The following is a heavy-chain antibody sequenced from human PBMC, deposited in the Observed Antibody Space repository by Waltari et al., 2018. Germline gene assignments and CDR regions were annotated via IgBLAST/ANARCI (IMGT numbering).Heavy chain of an antibody. CDR2: IYYSGST. D-gene: IGHD4-17*01. V-gene: IGHV4-59*01. Sequence: QVQLQESGPGLVKPSETLSLTCTVSGGSISSYYWSWIRQPPGKGLEWIGYIYYSGSTNYNPSLKSRVTISVDTSKNQFSLKLSSVTAADTAVYYCARLTTEDYGDYDLEDYYYYYMDVWGKGTTVTVSS. J-gene: IGHJ6*03. CDR3: ARLTTEDYGDYDLEDYYYYYMDV. CDR1: GGSISSYY.